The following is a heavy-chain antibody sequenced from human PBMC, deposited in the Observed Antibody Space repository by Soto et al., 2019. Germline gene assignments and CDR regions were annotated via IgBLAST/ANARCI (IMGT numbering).Heavy chain of an antibody. CDR2: IYWDDDK. V-gene: IGHV2-5*02. CDR3: SRGIYLKPFDI. CDR1: GFSLSTITMG. J-gene: IGHJ3*02. D-gene: IGHD3-10*01. Sequence: QITLKESGPTLVKPTQTLTLTCTFSGFSLSTITMGVGWIRQPPGKVLEWLALIYWDDDKSYSPSLRSRLTITKDTSKNQVVLTMTNMDPVDTATYYCSRGIYLKPFDIWGQGTMVTVSS.